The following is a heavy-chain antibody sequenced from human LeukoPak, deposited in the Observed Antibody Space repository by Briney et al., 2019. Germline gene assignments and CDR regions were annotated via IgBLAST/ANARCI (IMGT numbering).Heavy chain of an antibody. J-gene: IGHJ4*02. CDR2: ISGSSRST. CDR1: GFTFNSYA. V-gene: IGHV3-23*01. Sequence: QPGGSLRLSCAASGFTFNSYALTWVRQAPGKGLESVSTISGSSRSTFYAGSVKGRFTISRDNSKNTLYLQMNSLRAEDTAVYYCAKDRAAMGDFDYWGQGTLVTVSS. CDR3: AKDRAAMGDFDY. D-gene: IGHD5-18*01.